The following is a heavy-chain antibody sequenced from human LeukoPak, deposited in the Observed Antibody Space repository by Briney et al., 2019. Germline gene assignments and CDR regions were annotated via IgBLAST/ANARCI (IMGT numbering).Heavy chain of an antibody. J-gene: IGHJ5*02. CDR1: GYTFTSYY. Sequence: ASVKVSCKASGYTFTSYYMHWVRQAPGQGLGWMGIINPSGGSTSYAQKFQGRVTMTRDTSTSTVYMELSSLRSEDTAVYYCARDRWDWNDSVNWFDPWGQGTLVTVSS. V-gene: IGHV1-46*01. D-gene: IGHD1-1*01. CDR2: INPSGGST. CDR3: ARDRWDWNDSVNWFDP.